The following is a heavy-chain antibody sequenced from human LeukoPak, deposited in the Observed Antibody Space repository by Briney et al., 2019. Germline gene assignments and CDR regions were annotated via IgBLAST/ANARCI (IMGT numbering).Heavy chain of an antibody. J-gene: IGHJ4*02. V-gene: IGHV3-15*01. CDR1: GFTFSSYA. Sequence: PGGSLRLSCAASGFTFSSYAMSWVRQAPGKGLEWVGRIKSKTDGETTDYAAPVKGRFTISRDDSKNSLYLQMNSLKTEDTAVYYCARAPRYSGYDWPDYFDYWGQGTLVTVSS. CDR3: ARAPRYSGYDWPDYFDY. D-gene: IGHD5-12*01. CDR2: IKSKTDGETT.